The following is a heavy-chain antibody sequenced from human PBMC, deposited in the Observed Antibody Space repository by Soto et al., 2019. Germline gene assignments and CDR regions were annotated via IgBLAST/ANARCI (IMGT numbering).Heavy chain of an antibody. Sequence: SETLSLTCTVSGGSISSYYWSWIRQPAGKGLEWIGRIYTSGSTNYNPSLKSRVTMSVDTSKNQFSLKLSSVTAADTAVYYCARDRRISRYCSGGSCSNWFDPWGQGTLVTVS. J-gene: IGHJ5*02. CDR1: GGSISSYY. CDR3: ARDRRISRYCSGGSCSNWFDP. D-gene: IGHD2-15*01. CDR2: IYTSGST. V-gene: IGHV4-4*07.